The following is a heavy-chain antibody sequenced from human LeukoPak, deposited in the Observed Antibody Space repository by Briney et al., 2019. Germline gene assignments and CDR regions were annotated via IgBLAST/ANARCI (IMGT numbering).Heavy chain of an antibody. CDR3: ARAGTNLGDYDY. CDR2: IYYSGNT. D-gene: IGHD4-17*01. Sequence: PSETLSLTCSVSGGSISSSAYYWGWIRQPPGQGLEWIGSIYYSGNTYYNPSLKSPVTISIDTSKNQFSLRLISVTAADTAVYYCARAGTNLGDYDYWGQGTLVTVSS. V-gene: IGHV4-39*07. CDR1: GGSISSSAYY. J-gene: IGHJ4*02.